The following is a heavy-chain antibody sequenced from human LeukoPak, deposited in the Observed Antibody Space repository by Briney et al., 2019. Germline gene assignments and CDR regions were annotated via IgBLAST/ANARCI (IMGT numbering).Heavy chain of an antibody. V-gene: IGHV1-3*01. J-gene: IGHJ4*02. D-gene: IGHD6-13*01. Sequence: GASVKVSCKASGYTFTSYGISWVRQAPGQGLEWMGWINAGNGNTKYSQKFQGRVTITGDTSASTAYMELSSLRSEDTAVYYCARDMEIAAAGTDYWGQGTLVTVSS. CDR3: ARDMEIAAAGTDY. CDR2: INAGNGNT. CDR1: GYTFTSYG.